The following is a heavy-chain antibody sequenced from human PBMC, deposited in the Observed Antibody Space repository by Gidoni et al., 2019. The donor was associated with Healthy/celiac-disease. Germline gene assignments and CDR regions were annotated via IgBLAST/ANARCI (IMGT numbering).Heavy chain of an antibody. V-gene: IGHV3-21*01. Sequence: EVQLVESGGGLVKPGGSLRLSCAASGFTFSSYSMNWVRQAPGKGLEWVSSISSSSSYIYYADSVKGRFTISRDNAKNSLYLQMNSLRAEDTAVYYCARDRWELAYYYYYYMDVWGKGTTVTVSS. CDR2: ISSSSSYI. J-gene: IGHJ6*03. CDR3: ARDRWELAYYYYYYMDV. D-gene: IGHD1-26*01. CDR1: GFTFSSYS.